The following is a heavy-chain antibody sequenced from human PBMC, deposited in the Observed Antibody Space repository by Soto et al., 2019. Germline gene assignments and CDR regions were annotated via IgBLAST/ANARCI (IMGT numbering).Heavy chain of an antibody. J-gene: IGHJ4*02. CDR3: ARDDRDTTSPIFDY. Sequence: PSETLSLTCAVSGSSINSVYHWGLIRQPPGKGLEWIGSVYLSGITYYNPSLQSRVTMSVDTSKNQFSLKLSSVTAADTAMYFCARDDRDTTSPIFDYWGQGILVTVSS. V-gene: IGHV4-38-2*02. CDR1: GSSINSVYH. D-gene: IGHD3-16*02. CDR2: VYLSGIT.